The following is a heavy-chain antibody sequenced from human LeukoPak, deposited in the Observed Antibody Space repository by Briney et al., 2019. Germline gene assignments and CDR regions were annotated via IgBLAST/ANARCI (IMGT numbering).Heavy chain of an antibody. D-gene: IGHD6-25*01. CDR2: IYYNGST. CDR1: DGSINSYY. J-gene: IGHJ6*02. CDR3: ARGSGNYYCMDV. V-gene: IGHV4-59*01. Sequence: SETLSLTCSVSDGSINSYYWNWIRRPPGKGLEWIGYIYYNGSTNFSPSLKSRVTMSVDTSKNLFSLKVSSVTAADTAVYYCARGSGNYYCMDVWGQGTTVTVSS.